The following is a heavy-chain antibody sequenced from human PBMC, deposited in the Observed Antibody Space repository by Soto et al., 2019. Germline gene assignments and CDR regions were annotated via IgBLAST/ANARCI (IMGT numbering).Heavy chain of an antibody. CDR3: TRGERDCSGASCYDY. V-gene: IGHV1-18*01. CDR1: GYTFTSYG. J-gene: IGHJ4*02. Sequence: ASVKVSCKASGYTFTSYGISWVRQAPGQGLEWMGWISAYNGNTNYAQKLQGRVTMTTDTSTSTAYMELSSLRSEDTAIYYCTRGERDCSGASCYDYWSQGTLVTVSS. CDR2: ISAYNGNT. D-gene: IGHD2-15*01.